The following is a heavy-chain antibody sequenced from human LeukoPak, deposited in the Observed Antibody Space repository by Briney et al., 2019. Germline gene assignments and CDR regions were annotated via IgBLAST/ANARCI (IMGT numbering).Heavy chain of an antibody. D-gene: IGHD3-22*01. CDR3: ARDAAIHDSHAYYYLW. Sequence: SVKVSCKASGGTFSRYAIGWVRQAPGQGLEWMGGITPMFGTANYAQKFQGRVTITADESTRTAYMELRSLKSEDTAVYYCARDAAIHDSHAYYYLWWGQGTLVTVSS. CDR2: ITPMFGTA. J-gene: IGHJ4*02. CDR1: GGTFSRYA. V-gene: IGHV1-69*13.